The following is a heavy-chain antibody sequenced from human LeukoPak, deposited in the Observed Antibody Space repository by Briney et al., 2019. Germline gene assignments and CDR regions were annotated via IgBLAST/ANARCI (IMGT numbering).Heavy chain of an antibody. J-gene: IGHJ4*02. CDR1: GFTFSSYW. D-gene: IGHD2-2*01. Sequence: GGSLRLPCAASGFTFSSYWMSWVRQAPGKGLEWVANIKRDGSEKYYVDSVKGRFTISRDNAKNSLYLQMNSLRAEDTAVYYCARGSLVPAAPGIKPLDYWGQGTLVTLSS. CDR3: ARGSLVPAAPGIKPLDY. V-gene: IGHV3-7*01. CDR2: IKRDGSEK.